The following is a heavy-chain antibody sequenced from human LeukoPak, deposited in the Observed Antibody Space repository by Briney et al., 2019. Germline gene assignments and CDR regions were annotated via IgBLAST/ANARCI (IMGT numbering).Heavy chain of an antibody. CDR1: GFTFSNAW. CDR3: TTIHLYYDSSGRIDY. V-gene: IGHV3-15*07. D-gene: IGHD3-22*01. J-gene: IGHJ4*02. Sequence: GGSLRLSCAASGFTFSNAWMNWVRQAPGKGLEWVGRIKSKTDGGTTDYAAPVKGRFTISRDDSKNTLYLQMDSLKTEDTAVYYCTTIHLYYDSSGRIDYWGQGTLVTVSS. CDR2: IKSKTDGGTT.